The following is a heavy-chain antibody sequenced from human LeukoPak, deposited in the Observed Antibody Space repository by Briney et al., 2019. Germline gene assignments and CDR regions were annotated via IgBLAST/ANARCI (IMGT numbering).Heavy chain of an antibody. CDR2: INHSGST. D-gene: IGHD5-18*01. Sequence: SETLSLTCAVYGGSFSGYYWSWIRQPPGKGLEWIGEINHSGSTNYNPSLKSRVTISVDTSKNQFSLKLSSVTAADTAVYYCASNSYGRRYYFDYWGQGTLVTVSS. CDR1: GGSFSGYY. CDR3: ASNSYGRRYYFDY. V-gene: IGHV4-34*01. J-gene: IGHJ4*02.